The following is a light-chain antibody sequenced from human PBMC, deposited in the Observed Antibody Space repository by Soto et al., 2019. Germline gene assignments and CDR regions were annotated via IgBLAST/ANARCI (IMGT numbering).Light chain of an antibody. Sequence: DIQMNQSPSSMSASVGDRVTITCQASQDISNYLNWYQQKLGKDPKLLIYDASNLETGVPSRFSGSGSGTDFTFTISSLQPEDIATYYCQQYSHLITFGQGTRLEIK. CDR2: DAS. J-gene: IGKJ5*01. CDR3: QQYSHLIT. V-gene: IGKV1-33*01. CDR1: QDISNY.